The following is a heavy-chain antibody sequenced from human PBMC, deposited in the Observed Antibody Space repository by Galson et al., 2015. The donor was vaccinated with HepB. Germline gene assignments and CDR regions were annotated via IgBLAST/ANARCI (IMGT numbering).Heavy chain of an antibody. CDR1: GGTLNNYV. D-gene: IGHD3-22*01. V-gene: IGHV1-69*13. CDR3: ARANSSGPDLFYYGMDV. CDR2: IIPIFDIV. Sequence: SVKVSCKASGGTLNNYVINWVRQAPGQGLEWMAGIIPIFDIVNYAQNFQGRVTITADESTSTAYMELSSLRSEDTAVYYCARANSSGPDLFYYGMDVWGLGTTVTVSS. J-gene: IGHJ6*02.